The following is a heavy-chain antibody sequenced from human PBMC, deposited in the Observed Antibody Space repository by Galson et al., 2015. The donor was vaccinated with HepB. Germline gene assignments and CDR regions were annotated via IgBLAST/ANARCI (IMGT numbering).Heavy chain of an antibody. D-gene: IGHD5-18*01. V-gene: IGHV3-7*03. CDR3: ARVARGYSQGYYYYGMDV. Sequence: LRLSCAASGFTFSSYWMSWVRQAPGKGLEWVANIKQDGSEKYYVDSVKGRFTISRDNAKNSLYLQMNSLRAEDTAVYYCARVARGYSQGYYYYGMDVWGQGTAVTVSS. CDR2: IKQDGSEK. J-gene: IGHJ6*02. CDR1: GFTFSSYW.